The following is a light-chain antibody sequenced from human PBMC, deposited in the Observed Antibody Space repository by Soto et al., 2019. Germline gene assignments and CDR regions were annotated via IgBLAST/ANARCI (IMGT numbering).Light chain of an antibody. CDR3: SSYTTSSTVV. Sequence: QSVLTHPASVYGSPGQSITISCTGTSSDVGGYNFVSWYQQHPGKAPKLMIYEVSNRPSGVSNRLSGSKSGNTASLTLSGLQPEDEADYYCSSYTTSSTVVFGTGTKVTVL. J-gene: IGLJ1*01. CDR2: EVS. CDR1: SSDVGGYNF. V-gene: IGLV2-14*03.